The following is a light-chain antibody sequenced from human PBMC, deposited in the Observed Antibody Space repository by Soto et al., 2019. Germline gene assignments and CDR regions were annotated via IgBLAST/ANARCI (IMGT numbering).Light chain of an antibody. J-gene: IGKJ2*01. V-gene: IGKV1-39*01. CDR2: DAS. CDR3: QQSYRTPYT. Sequence: DIQMTQSPSSLSASVGDRVTITCRASQGISTYLVWYQQRQGRAPKLLIYDASSLLSGVPSRFSGSGSGTEFTLTISSHQPEDFATYYCQQSYRTPYTLGQWTKLETK. CDR1: QGISTY.